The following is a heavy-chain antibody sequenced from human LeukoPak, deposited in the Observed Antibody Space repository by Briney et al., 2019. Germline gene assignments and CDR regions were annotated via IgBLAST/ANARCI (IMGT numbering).Heavy chain of an antibody. CDR1: GFTFSNNG. CDR2: IWYDGSSK. Sequence: GGSLRLSCVASGFTFSNNGMHWVRQAPGKGLEWVAVIWYDGSSKYYADPVKGRFTISRDTSKNTLYLQMNSLRAEDTAVYYCAKSSTYSSGAHAYDIWGQGTLVTAPS. V-gene: IGHV3-33*06. J-gene: IGHJ3*02. D-gene: IGHD6-19*01. CDR3: AKSSTYSSGAHAYDI.